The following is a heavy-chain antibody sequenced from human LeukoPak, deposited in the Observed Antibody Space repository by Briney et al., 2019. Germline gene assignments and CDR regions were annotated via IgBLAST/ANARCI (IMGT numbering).Heavy chain of an antibody. CDR3: ATQIPYTGYNN. J-gene: IGHJ4*02. V-gene: IGHV3-48*03. CDR1: GVTLSDYE. D-gene: IGHD5-12*01. CDR2: MNRRGDRI. Sequence: PGGSLRLSCTVLGVTLSDYELNWVRQAPKKGPEWVSYMNRRGDRIDHADSVKGRFTMSRDIATKSVFLQMTGLRVDDTAVYYCATQIPYTGYNNWGQGTLVTVSS.